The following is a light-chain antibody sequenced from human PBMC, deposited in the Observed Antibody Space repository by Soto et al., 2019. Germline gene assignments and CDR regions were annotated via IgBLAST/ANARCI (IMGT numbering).Light chain of an antibody. V-gene: IGKV1-5*01. CDR2: DAS. CDR1: QSISSW. Sequence: DIQMTQSPSTLSASVGDRVTITCRASQSISSWLAWYQQKPGKAPKLLIYDASSLESGVPSRFSGSGSGTEFTLTISSLQPDDFATSYCQQYNSPPLTFGGGTKVEIK. J-gene: IGKJ4*01. CDR3: QQYNSPPLT.